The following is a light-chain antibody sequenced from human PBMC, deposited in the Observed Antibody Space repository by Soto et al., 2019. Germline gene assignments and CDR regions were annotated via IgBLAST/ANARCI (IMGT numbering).Light chain of an antibody. CDR2: DAS. V-gene: IGKV3-11*01. Sequence: EIVLTQSPDTLSLSPGERATLSCRASQSVSSSLAWYQQKPGQTPRLLIYDASNRATGIPARFSGSGSGTDFTLTINSLESEDFAVYYCQQYIRWPLTFGGGTKVDIK. J-gene: IGKJ4*01. CDR1: QSVSSS. CDR3: QQYIRWPLT.